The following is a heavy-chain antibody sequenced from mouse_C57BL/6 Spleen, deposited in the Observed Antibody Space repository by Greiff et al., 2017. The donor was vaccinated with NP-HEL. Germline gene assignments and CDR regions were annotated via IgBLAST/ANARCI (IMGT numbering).Heavy chain of an antibody. V-gene: IGHV5-9-1*02. CDR1: GFTFSSYA. CDR3: TSHYYGSSENYFDY. CDR2: ISSGGDYI. Sequence: EVHLVESGEGLVKPGGSLKLSCAASGFTFSSYAMSWVRQTPEKRLEWVAYISSGGDYIYYADTVKGRFTISRDNARNTLYLQMSSLKSEDTAMYYCTSHYYGSSENYFDYWGQGTTLTVSS. J-gene: IGHJ2*01. D-gene: IGHD1-1*01.